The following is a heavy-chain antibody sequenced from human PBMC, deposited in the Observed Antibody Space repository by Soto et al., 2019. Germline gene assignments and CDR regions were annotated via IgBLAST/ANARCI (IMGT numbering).Heavy chain of an antibody. CDR3: ARDREDYGSGNYYNRIDF. D-gene: IGHD3-10*01. CDR2: IIPLFGTP. Sequence: QVQLVQSGAEVKKPGSSVKVSCKASGGIFSTYAISWLRQAPGQGLEWMGGIIPLFGTPNYAQRFQGRVTIPADESTSTAYMELSRLRSEDTAVYYCARDREDYGSGNYYNRIDFWGQGTLVTVSS. J-gene: IGHJ4*02. CDR1: GGIFSTYA. V-gene: IGHV1-69*01.